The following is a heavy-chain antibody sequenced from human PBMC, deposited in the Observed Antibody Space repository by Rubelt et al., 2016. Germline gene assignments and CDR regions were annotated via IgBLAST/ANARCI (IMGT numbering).Heavy chain of an antibody. V-gene: IGHV2-5*02. J-gene: IGHJ4*02. CDR2: IFWDDDQ. Sequence: QITLKESGPTLVKHTQTLTLTCTFSGFSLSTSGVGVGWIRQPTGTALEWLALIFWDDDQRYSPSLKSRLTNTKDTSKNQVDLTMTNMDPVDTATYYCAHSYYYGSGLRTYYFDYWGQGTLVTVSS. CDR1: GFSLSTSGVG. CDR3: AHSYYYGSGLRTYYFDY. D-gene: IGHD3-10*01.